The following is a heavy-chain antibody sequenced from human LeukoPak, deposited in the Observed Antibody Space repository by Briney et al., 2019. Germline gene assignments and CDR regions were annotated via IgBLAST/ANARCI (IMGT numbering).Heavy chain of an antibody. CDR1: GFKFSNYW. D-gene: IGHD3-16*01. CDR3: IRLLGPLDDH. J-gene: IGHJ4*02. CDR2: IKQDGSAK. Sequence: GSLRLSCAASGFKFSNYWMSWVRQAPGKGPEWLANIKQDGSAKYYVGSVRGRFTISRDNANNSLYLQMTNLRAEDTAVYYCIRLLGPLDDHWGQGTLVTVSS. V-gene: IGHV3-7*03.